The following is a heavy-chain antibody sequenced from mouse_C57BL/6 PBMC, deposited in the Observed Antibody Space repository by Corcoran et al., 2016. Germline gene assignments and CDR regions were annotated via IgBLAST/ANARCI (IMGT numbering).Heavy chain of an antibody. CDR1: GYTFTDYY. CDR2: IYPGSGNT. CDR3: ARLGLSRPRGYFDV. J-gene: IGHJ1*03. V-gene: IGHV1-76*01. Sequence: QVQLKQSGAELVRPGASVKLSCKASGYTFTDYYINWVKQRPGQGLEWIARIYPGSGNTYYNEKFKGKATLTAEKSSSTAYMQLSSLTSEDSAVYVCARLGLSRPRGYFDVWGTGTTVTVSS.